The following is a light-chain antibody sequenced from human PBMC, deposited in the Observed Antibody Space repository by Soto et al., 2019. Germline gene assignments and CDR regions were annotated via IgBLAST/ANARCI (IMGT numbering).Light chain of an antibody. V-gene: IGKV3-20*01. Sequence: EIVLTQSPGTLSLSPGERASLSCRASQGVNSIYLAWYQQKPGQAPRLLIHGASSRATGIADRFSGSGSGTDFTLTISRLEPEDFAVYYCQQYDTSPYTFGQGTKLEIK. CDR3: QQYDTSPYT. CDR2: GAS. J-gene: IGKJ2*01. CDR1: QGVNSIY.